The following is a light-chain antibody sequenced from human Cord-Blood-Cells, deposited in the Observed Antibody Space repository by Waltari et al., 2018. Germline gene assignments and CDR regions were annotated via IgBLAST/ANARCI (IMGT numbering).Light chain of an antibody. CDR3: QQHNSYPHT. CDR1: QGISSY. J-gene: IGKJ4*01. Sequence: IQLTQSPSFLSASVGDRVTITCRSSQGISSYLAWYQQKPGKAPKLLIYAASTLQSGVPSRFSGSGSGTEFTLTISSLQPEDFATYYCQQHNSYPHTFGGGTKVEIK. CDR2: AAS. V-gene: IGKV1-9*01.